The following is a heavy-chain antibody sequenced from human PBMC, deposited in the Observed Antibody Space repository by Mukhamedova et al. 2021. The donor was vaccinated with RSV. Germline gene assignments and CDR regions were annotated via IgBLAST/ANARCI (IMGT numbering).Heavy chain of an antibody. CDR2: IKQDGSEK. CDR3: ARHTVARGKCQPTDY. Sequence: GLEWVANIKQDGSEKYYVDSVKGRFTISRDNAKNSLYLQMNSLRAEDTAVYYCARHTVARGKCQPTDYWRQGTLVTVSS. V-gene: IGHV3-7*01. J-gene: IGHJ4*02. D-gene: IGHD5-12*01.